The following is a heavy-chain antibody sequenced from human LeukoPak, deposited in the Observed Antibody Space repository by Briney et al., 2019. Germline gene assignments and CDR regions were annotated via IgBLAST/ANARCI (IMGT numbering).Heavy chain of an antibody. J-gene: IGHJ4*02. CDR3: ARTYNSDSSGYYRHFDY. CDR2: IKQDGSAK. Sequence: GGSLRLSCAASGFTFSSYWMTWVRQAPGKGLEWVANIKQDGSAKYSVDSVKGRFTISRDNAENSLYLQMDSLGAEDTAVYYCARTYNSDSSGYYRHFDYWGQGTLVTVSS. D-gene: IGHD3-22*01. CDR1: GFTFSSYW. V-gene: IGHV3-7*01.